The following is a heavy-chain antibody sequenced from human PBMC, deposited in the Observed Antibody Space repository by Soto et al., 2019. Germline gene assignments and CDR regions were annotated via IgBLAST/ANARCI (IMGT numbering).Heavy chain of an antibody. J-gene: IGHJ5*02. V-gene: IGHV1-2*02. CDR2: INPNSGGT. CDR1: GYTFTGYY. Sequence: ASVKVSCKXSGYTFTGYYMHWVRQAPGQGLEWMGWINPNSGGTNYAQKFQGRVTMTRDTSISTAYMELSRLRSDDTAVYYCARAPYCSGGSCYSFWFDPWGQGTLVTVSS. CDR3: ARAPYCSGGSCYSFWFDP. D-gene: IGHD2-15*01.